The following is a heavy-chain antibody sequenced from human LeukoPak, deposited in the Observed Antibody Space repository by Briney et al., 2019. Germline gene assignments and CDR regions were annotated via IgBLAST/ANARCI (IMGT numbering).Heavy chain of an antibody. D-gene: IGHD3-10*01. CDR3: ARVPYYYGSGIFDY. CDR2: IDPNSGGT. CDR1: GYTFTGYY. Sequence: ASVKVSCKASGYTFTGYYMHWVRQAPGQGLEWMGRIDPNSGGTNYAQKFQGRVTMTRDTSISTAYMELSRLRSDDTAVYYCARVPYYYGSGIFDYWGQGTLVTVSS. V-gene: IGHV1-2*06. J-gene: IGHJ4*02.